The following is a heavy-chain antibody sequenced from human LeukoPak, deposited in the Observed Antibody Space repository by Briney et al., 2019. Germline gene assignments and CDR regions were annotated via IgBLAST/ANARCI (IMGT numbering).Heavy chain of an antibody. D-gene: IGHD6-13*01. V-gene: IGHV3-23*01. CDR1: GFTFSSYA. Sequence: PGGSLRLSCAASGFTFSSYAMSWVRQAPGEGLEWVSTISGSGATTYYADSMKGRFTISRDNSKNTVYLQMNSLRAEDTAVYYCAKFTRPGLAASADYWGQGTLVTVSS. J-gene: IGHJ4*02. CDR3: AKFTRPGLAASADY. CDR2: ISGSGATT.